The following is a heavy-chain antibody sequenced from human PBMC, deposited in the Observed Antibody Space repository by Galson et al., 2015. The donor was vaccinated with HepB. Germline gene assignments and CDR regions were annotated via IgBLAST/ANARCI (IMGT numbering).Heavy chain of an antibody. Sequence: SLRLSCAASGFTFSSYGMHWVRQAPGKGLEWVAVIWYDGSNKYYADSVKGRFTISRDNSKNTLYLQMNSLRAEDAAVYYCARDYGYCSSTSCHYDYWGQGTLVTVSS. D-gene: IGHD2-2*01. CDR2: IWYDGSNK. J-gene: IGHJ4*02. CDR1: GFTFSSYG. V-gene: IGHV3-33*01. CDR3: ARDYGYCSSTSCHYDY.